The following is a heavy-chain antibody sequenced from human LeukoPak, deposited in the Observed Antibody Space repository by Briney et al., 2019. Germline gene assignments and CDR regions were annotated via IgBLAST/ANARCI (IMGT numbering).Heavy chain of an antibody. CDR2: ISGNNDNQ. V-gene: IGHV1-18*01. Sequence: ASVKVSCKTSGYTFSNFGINWVRQAPGQGLEWMGWISGNNDNQNYGQKFQGRFTVTTDSSTSTAYMELRNLRFDDTAVYYCARDGTSTDDYWGQGTLVAVSS. D-gene: IGHD2-2*01. J-gene: IGHJ4*02. CDR1: GYTFSNFG. CDR3: ARDGTSTDDY.